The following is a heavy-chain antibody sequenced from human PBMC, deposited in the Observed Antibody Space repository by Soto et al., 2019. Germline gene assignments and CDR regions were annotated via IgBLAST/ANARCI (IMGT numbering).Heavy chain of an antibody. CDR3: TREGSAPYYYYGMDA. Sequence: GASVKVSCKASGYTFTRSGISWVRQATGQWLEWLGWINTHNGNTNYAQNLQGRVIMTADTSTSAAYMELRSLRSDDTAIYYCTREGSAPYYYYGMDAWGQGTTVTVSS. CDR1: GYTFTRSG. CDR2: INTHNGNT. D-gene: IGHD3-10*01. V-gene: IGHV1-18*01. J-gene: IGHJ6*02.